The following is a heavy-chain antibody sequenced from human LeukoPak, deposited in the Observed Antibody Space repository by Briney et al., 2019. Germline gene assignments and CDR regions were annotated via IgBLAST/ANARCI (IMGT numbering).Heavy chain of an antibody. V-gene: IGHV4-38-2*02. Sequence: SETLSLTCTVSGYSISSGYYWGWIRQPPGKGLEWIGSIYHSGSTYYNPSLKSRVTISVDTSKNQFSLKLSSVTAADTAVYYCARDLSIRSNVWGRGTLVTVSS. CDR2: IYHSGST. J-gene: IGHJ2*01. CDR1: GYSISSGYY. CDR3: ARDLSIRSNV. D-gene: IGHD3-3*02.